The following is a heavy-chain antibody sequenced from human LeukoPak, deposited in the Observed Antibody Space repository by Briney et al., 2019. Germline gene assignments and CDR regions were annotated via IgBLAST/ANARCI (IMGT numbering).Heavy chain of an antibody. CDR2: INHSGST. CDR1: GGSFSGYY. CDR3: ARGLTTVVTNWFDP. Sequence: SETLSLTCAVYGGSFSGYYWSLIRQPPGKGLEWIGEINHSGSTNYNPSLKSRVTISVDTSKNQFSLKLSSVTAADTAVYYCARGLTTVVTNWFDPWGQGTLVTVSS. D-gene: IGHD4-23*01. V-gene: IGHV4-34*01. J-gene: IGHJ5*02.